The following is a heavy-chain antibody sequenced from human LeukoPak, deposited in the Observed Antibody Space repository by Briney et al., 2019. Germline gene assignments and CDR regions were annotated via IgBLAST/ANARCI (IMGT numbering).Heavy chain of an antibody. Sequence: SMKVSCKASGFTFTSSAVQWVRQARGQRLEWIGWIVVGSGNTNYAQKFQERVTITRDMSTSTAYMELSSLRSEDTAVYYCAAVAAAGHRLDYWGQGTLVTVSS. CDR3: AAVAAAGHRLDY. V-gene: IGHV1-58*01. CDR2: IVVGSGNT. CDR1: GFTFTSSA. J-gene: IGHJ4*02. D-gene: IGHD6-13*01.